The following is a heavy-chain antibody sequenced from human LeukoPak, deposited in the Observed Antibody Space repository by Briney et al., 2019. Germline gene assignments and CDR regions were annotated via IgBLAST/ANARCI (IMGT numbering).Heavy chain of an antibody. D-gene: IGHD2-15*01. CDR2: ISGSGGST. CDR1: GFTFSSHA. J-gene: IGHJ3*02. CDR3: AKEDIVVVVAATAAFDI. Sequence: GGSLRLSCAASGFTFSSHAMTWVRQAPGKGLEWVSVISGSGGSTYYRDSVKGRFTISRDNSKNTLYLQMNSLRAEDTAVYYCAKEDIVVVVAATAAFDIWGQGTMVTVSS. V-gene: IGHV3-23*01.